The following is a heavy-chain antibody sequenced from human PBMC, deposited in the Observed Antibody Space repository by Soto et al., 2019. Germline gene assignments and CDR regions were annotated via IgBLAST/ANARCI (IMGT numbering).Heavy chain of an antibody. J-gene: IGHJ6*02. CDR2: IRSKPNNYAT. Sequence: EVQLVESGGGLVQPGESLRLCCAASGFTFSGSAMHWVRQAPGKGLEWVGRIRSKPNNYATAYAASVKGRFSISRDDSKNTAYLQVNGLKTEDTAVYYCSGGQNDYNYYYYYPMDVWGRGTTVTVSS. CDR1: GFTFSGSA. V-gene: IGHV3-73*02. CDR3: SGGQNDYNYYYYYPMDV. D-gene: IGHD4-4*01.